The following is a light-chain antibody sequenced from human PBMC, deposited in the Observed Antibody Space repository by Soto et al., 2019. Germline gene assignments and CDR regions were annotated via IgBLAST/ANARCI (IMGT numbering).Light chain of an antibody. J-gene: IGLJ2*01. CDR2: EVT. Sequence: QSALTKPPSASGSPGQSVTISCTGTRSDVGRFNFVSWFQQHPGKAPKALIYEVTKRPSGVPDRFSASKSGNTASLTVSGLQAEDEADYYCSSYAGSNNVVFGGGTKLTVL. V-gene: IGLV2-8*01. CDR1: RSDVGRFNF. CDR3: SSYAGSNNVV.